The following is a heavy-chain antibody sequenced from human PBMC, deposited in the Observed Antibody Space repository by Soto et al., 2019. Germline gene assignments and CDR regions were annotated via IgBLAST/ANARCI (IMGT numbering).Heavy chain of an antibody. Sequence: GESLKISCKGSGYSFTSYWIGWVRQMPGKGLEWMGIIYPGDSDTRYSLSFQGQVTISADKSISTAYLQWSSLKASDTAMYYCATRYCSGGSCYFYAFDIWGQGTMVTVS. V-gene: IGHV5-51*01. CDR2: IYPGDSDT. CDR1: GYSFTSYW. CDR3: ATRYCSGGSCYFYAFDI. D-gene: IGHD2-15*01. J-gene: IGHJ3*02.